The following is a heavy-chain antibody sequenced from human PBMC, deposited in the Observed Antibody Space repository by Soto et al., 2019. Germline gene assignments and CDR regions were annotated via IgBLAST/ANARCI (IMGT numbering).Heavy chain of an antibody. V-gene: IGHV4-34*01. Sequence: QVQLQQWGAGLLKPSETLSLSCAVYGGYFNDNYYTWFRQPPGKGLEWIGEISRSGTTKYIQSLKSRAAISFDAVNSQVSMKVTSVTAADTAVYYCGTSLWFGTQVELWGQGALVTVYS. J-gene: IGHJ5*02. CDR3: GTSLWFGTQVEL. CDR1: GGYFNDNY. CDR2: ISRSGTT. D-gene: IGHD3-10*01.